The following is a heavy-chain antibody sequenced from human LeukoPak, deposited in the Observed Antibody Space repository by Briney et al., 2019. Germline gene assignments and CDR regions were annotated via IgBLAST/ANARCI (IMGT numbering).Heavy chain of an antibody. D-gene: IGHD2-8*01. CDR3: ARALMEDFMDV. CDR2: IYYDGST. V-gene: IGHV4-59*01. Sequence: SETLSLTCTVSGGSISSYYWSWLRQPPGKGLEWIGYIYYDGSTNYNPSLKSRVTISLTMSNKPFSLKLSSVTAADMAVYDCARALMEDFMDVWGKGTTVTISS. CDR1: GGSISSYY. J-gene: IGHJ6*03.